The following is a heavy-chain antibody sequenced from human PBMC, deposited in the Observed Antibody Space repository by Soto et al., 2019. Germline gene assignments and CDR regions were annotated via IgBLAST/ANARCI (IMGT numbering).Heavy chain of an antibody. D-gene: IGHD2-15*01. CDR3: AKDGYCNGGSCYLYYLDS. CDR1: GFTFSDYA. V-gene: IGHV3-23*01. J-gene: IGHJ4*02. CDR2: ISFGGGNT. Sequence: GGSLRLSCVGSGFTFSDYAMTWVRQAPGKGLEWVATISFGGGNTYYADSLEGRFTISRDKSKNTLFLQMYDLRAEDMALYYCAKDGYCNGGSCYLYYLDSWGLGT.